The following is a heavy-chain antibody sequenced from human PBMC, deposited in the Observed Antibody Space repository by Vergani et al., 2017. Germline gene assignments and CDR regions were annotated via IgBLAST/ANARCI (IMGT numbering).Heavy chain of an antibody. J-gene: IGHJ6*03. V-gene: IGHV4-61*02. D-gene: IGHD5-18*01. CDR1: GGSISSSSYY. CDR2: IYTSGST. CDR3: ARAISGATAMVYYYYYYMDV. Sequence: QLQLQESGPGLVKPSETLSLTCTVSGGSISSSSYYWSWIRQPAGKGLEWIGRIYTSGSTNYNPSLKSRVTMSVDTSKNQFSLKLSSVTAADTAVYYCARAISGATAMVYYYYYYMDVWGKGTTVTVSS.